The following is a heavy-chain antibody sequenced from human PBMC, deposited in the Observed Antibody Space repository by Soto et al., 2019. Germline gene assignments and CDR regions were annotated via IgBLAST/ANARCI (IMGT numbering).Heavy chain of an antibody. D-gene: IGHD2-2*02. CDR1: GFTFSSYG. Sequence: PGGSLRLSCAASGFTFSSYGMSWVRQAPRKGLEWVSSISASGGTTYYADSVKGRFTISRDNSKNTLYLQTNTLRADDTAVYYCAAPVLPAAIRGPYYNYGMDVWGQGTTVTVSS. J-gene: IGHJ6*02. CDR2: ISASGGTT. CDR3: AAPVLPAAIRGPYYNYGMDV. V-gene: IGHV3-23*01.